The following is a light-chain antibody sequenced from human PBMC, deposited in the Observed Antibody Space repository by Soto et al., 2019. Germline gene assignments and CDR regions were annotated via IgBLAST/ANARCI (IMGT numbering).Light chain of an antibody. CDR3: SSYPTTYTWM. V-gene: IGLV2-14*01. CDR2: DVS. CDR1: RSDVGYYDY. J-gene: IGLJ3*02. Sequence: QSALTQPASVSGSPGQSITISCTGTRSDVGYYDYVSWYQQHPGKAPTLVIYDVSHRPSGVSDRFSGAKSGNTASLTISGLQAEDGGDYYCSSYPTTYTWMFGGGTKVTV.